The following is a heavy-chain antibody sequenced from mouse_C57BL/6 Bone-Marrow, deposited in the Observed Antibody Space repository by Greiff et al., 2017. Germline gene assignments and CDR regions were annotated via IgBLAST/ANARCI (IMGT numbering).Heavy chain of an antibody. J-gene: IGHJ3*01. CDR2: IHPSDSDT. CDR3: ARDSSGYAWFAY. D-gene: IGHD3-2*02. V-gene: IGHV1-74*01. CDR1: GYTFTSYW. Sequence: QVQLKQPGAELAKPGASVKVSCKASGYTFTSYWMHWVKQRPGQGLEWIGRIHPSDSDTNYNQKFKGKATLTVDKSSSTAYMQLSSLTSEDSAVYYCARDSSGYAWFAYWGQGTLVTVSA.